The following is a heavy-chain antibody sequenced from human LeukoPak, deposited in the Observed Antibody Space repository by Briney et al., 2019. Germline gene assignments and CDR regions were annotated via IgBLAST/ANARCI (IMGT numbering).Heavy chain of an antibody. CDR2: IYYSGST. Sequence: PSETLSLTCTVSGGSISSYYWSWIRQPPGKGLEWIGYIYYSGSTDYNPSLKSPFTISVDTSKNQFSLKLSSVTAADTAIYYCASHYDILTGLAYFDYWGQGTLVTVSS. J-gene: IGHJ4*02. CDR1: GGSISSYY. D-gene: IGHD3-9*01. V-gene: IGHV4-59*12. CDR3: ASHYDILTGLAYFDY.